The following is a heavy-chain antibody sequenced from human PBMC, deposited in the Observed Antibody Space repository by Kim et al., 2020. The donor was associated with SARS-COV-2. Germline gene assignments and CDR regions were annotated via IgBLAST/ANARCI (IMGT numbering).Heavy chain of an antibody. J-gene: IGHJ4*01. D-gene: IGHD1-26*01. V-gene: IGHV3-66*01. CDR2: IYSGGNT. CDR1: GFIVSSNY. CDR3: AREEYSGSYFDY. Sequence: GGSLRLSCAASGFIVSSNYINWVRQAPGKGLEWVSVIYSGGNTYYVDSVKGRFTISRGNSKNTIYLQMSNLRAEDTAVYYCAREEYSGSYFDYWGHGTLV.